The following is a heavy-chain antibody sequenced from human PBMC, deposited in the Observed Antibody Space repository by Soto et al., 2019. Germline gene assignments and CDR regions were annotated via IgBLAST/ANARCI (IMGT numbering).Heavy chain of an antibody. D-gene: IGHD6-19*01. CDR1: GFAVSRKY. Sequence: EVQVVESGGGLIQPGGSLRLSCAASGFAVSRKYMTWVRQAPGKGLEWVSVVYGGGTTYYADSVKGRFTISRDTSKNTLYLQMNSLRAEDTAVYYCVQTTGWPGFDFWGQGTLVTVSS. J-gene: IGHJ4*02. CDR3: VQTTGWPGFDF. CDR2: VYGGGTT. V-gene: IGHV3-53*01.